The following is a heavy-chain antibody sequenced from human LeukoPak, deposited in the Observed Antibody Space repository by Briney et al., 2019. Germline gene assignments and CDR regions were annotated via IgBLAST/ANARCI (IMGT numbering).Heavy chain of an antibody. CDR1: GFTFSSYG. D-gene: IGHD3-22*01. J-gene: IGHJ4*02. CDR2: ISYDGSNK. Sequence: PGRSLRLSCAASGFTFSSYGMHWVRQAPGKGLEWVAVISYDGSNKYYADSVKGRFTISRDNSKNTLYLQMNNLRAEDTAVYYCAKSSDSSGYVGYFDYWGQGTLVTVSS. CDR3: AKSSDSSGYVGYFDY. V-gene: IGHV3-30*18.